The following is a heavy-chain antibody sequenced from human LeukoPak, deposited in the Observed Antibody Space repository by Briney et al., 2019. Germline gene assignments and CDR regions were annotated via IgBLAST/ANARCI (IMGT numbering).Heavy chain of an antibody. V-gene: IGHV3-23*01. Sequence: GMSLRLSCAASGFTLSSYAISWVRQAPVKGLEWVSSISASGGSTYYADSVKGRFTISRDNSKNTLYLQMNSLRAEDTAVYYCAKKTSATVTRGIYFDYWGQGTLVTVSS. CDR1: GFTLSSYA. D-gene: IGHD4-17*01. J-gene: IGHJ4*02. CDR3: AKKTSATVTRGIYFDY. CDR2: ISASGGST.